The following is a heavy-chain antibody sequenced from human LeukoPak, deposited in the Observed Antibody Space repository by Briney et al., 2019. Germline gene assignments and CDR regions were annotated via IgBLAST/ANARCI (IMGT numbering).Heavy chain of an antibody. D-gene: IGHD1-26*01. V-gene: IGHV3-23*01. CDR1: GFTFRSYA. CDR2: ISGSGGST. J-gene: IGHJ4*02. CDR3: AKGLYSGIYDGFDS. Sequence: GGSLRLSCAASGFTFRSYAMSWVRQAPGKGLEWVSVISGSGGSTYYADSVKGRFTISRGNSKNTLYLQMNSRRAEDTAVYYCAKGLYSGIYDGFDSWGQGSLVTVSS.